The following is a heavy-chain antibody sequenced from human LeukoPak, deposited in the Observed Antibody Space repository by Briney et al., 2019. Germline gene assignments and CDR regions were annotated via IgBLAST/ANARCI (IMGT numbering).Heavy chain of an antibody. CDR3: AREVFRIAVAGANWFDP. V-gene: IGHV1-69*04. Sequence: ASVKVSCKASGGTFSSYAISWVRQAPGQGREWVGRIILVLGIAHYAQKFQGRVTITADKSTSTAYMELSSLRSEDTAVYYCAREVFRIAVAGANWFDPWGQGTLVTVSS. CDR2: IILVLGIA. J-gene: IGHJ5*02. D-gene: IGHD6-19*01. CDR1: GGTFSSYA.